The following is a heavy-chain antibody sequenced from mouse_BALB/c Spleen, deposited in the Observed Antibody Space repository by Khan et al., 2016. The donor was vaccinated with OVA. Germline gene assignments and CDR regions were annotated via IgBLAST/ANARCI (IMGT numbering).Heavy chain of an antibody. CDR1: GYTFTDYA. CDR2: ISTNYGDA. CDR3: VRGEKIAY. J-gene: IGHJ3*01. D-gene: IGHD2-13*01. Sequence: QVQLKQSGAELVRPGVSVMISCQASGYTFTDYAMHWVKQRHAKSLEWIGVISTNYGDADYNQKFQGKASMTVDRSSSTVYMELARLTSEDSAIYYCVRGEKIAYWGQGTMVTVSA. V-gene: IGHV1S137*01.